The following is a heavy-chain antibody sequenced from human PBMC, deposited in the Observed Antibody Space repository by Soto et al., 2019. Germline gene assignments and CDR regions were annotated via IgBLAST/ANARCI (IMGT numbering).Heavy chain of an antibody. CDR3: ARVPGHYEEWFDP. J-gene: IGHJ5*02. Sequence: GESLKISFKGPGYSFTSYLISWVRQMPVKGLEWMRIIYPGDSYTRYSPSFQGQVTISPDKSISTAYLQWSTLKASDTAMYYCARVPGHYEEWFDPWGQGTLVTVSS. CDR1: GYSFTSYL. V-gene: IGHV5-51*01. CDR2: IYPGDSYT. D-gene: IGHD4-17*01.